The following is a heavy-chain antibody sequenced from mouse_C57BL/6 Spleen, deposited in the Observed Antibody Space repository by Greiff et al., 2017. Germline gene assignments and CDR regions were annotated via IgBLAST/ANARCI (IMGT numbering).Heavy chain of an antibody. J-gene: IGHJ1*03. V-gene: IGHV1-5*01. CDR3: TRSDDSDGYFDV. Sequence: VQLQQSGTVLARPGASVKMSCKTSGYTFTSYWMHWVKQRPGQGLEWIGAIYPGNSDTSYNQKFKGKAKLTAVTSASTAYMELSSLTNEDSAVYYCTRSDDSDGYFDVWGTGTTVTVSS. CDR1: GYTFTSYW. CDR2: IYPGNSDT. D-gene: IGHD2-4*01.